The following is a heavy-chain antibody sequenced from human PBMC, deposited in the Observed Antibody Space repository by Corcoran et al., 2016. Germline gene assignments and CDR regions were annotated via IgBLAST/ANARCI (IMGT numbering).Heavy chain of an antibody. V-gene: IGHV1-3*01. CDR2: INAGNGNT. CDR1: GYTFTSYA. Sequence: QVQLVQSGAEVKKPGASVKVSCKASGYTFTSYAMHWVRQAPGQRLEWMGWINAGNGNTKYSQKFQGRVTITRDTSASPAYMELSSLGSEDTAVYCWAREGRGTALAGKPFDPWGQGTLVTVSS. D-gene: IGHD6-19*01. CDR3: AREGRGTALAGKPFDP. J-gene: IGHJ5*02.